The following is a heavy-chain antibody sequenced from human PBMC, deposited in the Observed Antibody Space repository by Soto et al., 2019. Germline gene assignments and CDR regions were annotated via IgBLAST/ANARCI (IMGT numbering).Heavy chain of an antibody. CDR2: ISSSSSPI. CDR1: GFTFSTYS. Sequence: EVQLVESGGGLVQPGGSLRLSCAASGFTFSTYSMNWVRQAPGKGLEWVSHISSSSSPIYYADSVKGRFTISRDNAKNSLYLQMNSLRDEDTAVYYCARVRGYSDGYGDVFGQGTTVTGSS. D-gene: IGHD5-18*01. V-gene: IGHV3-48*02. J-gene: IGHJ6*02. CDR3: ARVRGYSDGYGDV.